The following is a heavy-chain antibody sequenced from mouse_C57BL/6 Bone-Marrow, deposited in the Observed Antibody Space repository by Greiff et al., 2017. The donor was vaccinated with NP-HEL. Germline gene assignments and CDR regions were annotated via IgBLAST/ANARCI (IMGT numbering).Heavy chain of an antibody. V-gene: IGHV1-9*01. CDR1: GYTFTGYW. CDR3: AREVTTVYYYAMDY. Sequence: VQVVESGAELMKPGASVKLSCKATGYTFTGYWIEWVKQRPGHGLEWIGEILPGSGSTNYNEKFKGKATFTADPSSNTAFMQLSSLTTEDSAIYYCAREVTTVYYYAMDYWGQGTSVTVSS. J-gene: IGHJ4*01. D-gene: IGHD2-2*01. CDR2: ILPGSGST.